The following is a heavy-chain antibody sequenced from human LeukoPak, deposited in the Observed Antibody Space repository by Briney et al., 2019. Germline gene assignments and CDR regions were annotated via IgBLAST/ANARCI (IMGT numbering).Heavy chain of an antibody. V-gene: IGHV3-30*18. Sequence: PGGSLRLSCAASGFTFSSYGIHWVRQAPGKGLEWVAVISYDGSNKYYADSVEGRFTISRDNSKNTLYLQMNSLRAEDTAVYYCAKDDSGYDFPNWFDPWGQGTLVTVSS. CDR3: AKDDSGYDFPNWFDP. D-gene: IGHD5-12*01. CDR2: ISYDGSNK. J-gene: IGHJ5*02. CDR1: GFTFSSYG.